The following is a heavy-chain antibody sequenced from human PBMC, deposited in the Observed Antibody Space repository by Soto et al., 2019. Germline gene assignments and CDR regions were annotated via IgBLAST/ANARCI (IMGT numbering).Heavy chain of an antibody. CDR3: AKDFGGSGYDFWSGYLGTYYYYYGMDV. J-gene: IGHJ6*02. D-gene: IGHD3-3*01. CDR2: ISYDGSNK. V-gene: IGHV3-30*18. CDR1: GFTFSSYG. Sequence: GSLRLSCAASGFTFSSYGMHWVRQAPGKGLEWVAVISYDGSNKYYADSVKGRFTISRDNSKNTLYLQMNSLRAEDTAVYYCAKDFGGSGYDFWSGYLGTYYYYYGMDVWGQGTTVTV.